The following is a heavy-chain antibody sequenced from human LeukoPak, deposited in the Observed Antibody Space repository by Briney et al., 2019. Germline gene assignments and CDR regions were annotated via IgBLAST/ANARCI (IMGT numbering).Heavy chain of an antibody. CDR3: ASVNYYDRMYYFDY. Sequence: GGSLRLSCAASGFTFSSYWMSWVRQAPGKGLEWVANIKQDGSEKYYVDSVKGRFTISRDNAKSSLYLQMNSLRAEDTAVYYCASVNYYDRMYYFDYWGQGTLVTVSS. D-gene: IGHD3-22*01. CDR2: IKQDGSEK. J-gene: IGHJ4*02. V-gene: IGHV3-7*01. CDR1: GFTFSSYW.